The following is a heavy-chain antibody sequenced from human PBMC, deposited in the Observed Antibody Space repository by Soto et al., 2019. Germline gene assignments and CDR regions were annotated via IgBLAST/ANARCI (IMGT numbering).Heavy chain of an antibody. CDR2: IIPIFGTA. CDR3: VRALAGDTAIRRFYYYYGMDV. CDR1: GGTFSSYA. D-gene: IGHD5-18*01. Sequence: QVQLVQSGAEVKKPGSSVKVSCKASGGTFSSYAISWVRQAPGQGLEWMGGIIPIFGTANYAQKFQGRVTITADESTSTAYMELSSLRSEDTAVYYCVRALAGDTAIRRFYYYYGMDVWGQGTTVTVSS. J-gene: IGHJ6*02. V-gene: IGHV1-69*01.